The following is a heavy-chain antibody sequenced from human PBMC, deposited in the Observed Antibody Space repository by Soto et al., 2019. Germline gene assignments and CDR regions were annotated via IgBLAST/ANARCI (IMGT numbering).Heavy chain of an antibody. D-gene: IGHD4-17*01. Sequence: SETLSLTCTVSGGSISSYYWSWIRQPPGKGLEWIGYIYYSGSTNYNPSLKSRVTISVDMSKTQFSLMLSSVTAADTAVYYCARLLGDYSYYFDYWGQGTLVTVSS. CDR2: IYYSGST. CDR3: ARLLGDYSYYFDY. CDR1: GGSISSYY. J-gene: IGHJ4*02. V-gene: IGHV4-59*08.